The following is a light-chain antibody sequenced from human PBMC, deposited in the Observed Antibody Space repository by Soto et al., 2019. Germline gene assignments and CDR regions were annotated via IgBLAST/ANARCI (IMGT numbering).Light chain of an antibody. Sequence: QSVLTRPPSASGTPGQRVTISCSGSNSNIGRNTVNWYQQLPGAAPNLLIYSNNERPSGVPDRFSGSKSGASASLAISGLQSEDEADDYCSAWDESPNVPVFGGGTKLTVL. CDR1: NSNIGRNT. CDR3: SAWDESPNVPV. CDR2: SNN. J-gene: IGLJ2*01. V-gene: IGLV1-44*01.